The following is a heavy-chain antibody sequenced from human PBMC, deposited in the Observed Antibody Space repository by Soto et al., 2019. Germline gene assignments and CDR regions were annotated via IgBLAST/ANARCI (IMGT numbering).Heavy chain of an antibody. CDR2: IYHSGST. Sequence: QVQLQESGPGLVKPSGTLSLTCAVSGGSISSSNWWSWVRQPPGKGLEWIGEIYHSGSTYYNPSRKSRVTISVDKSKNHCSLKLSSVTAADTAVYYCARVWTTVTNWFDPWGQGTLVTVSS. J-gene: IGHJ5*02. D-gene: IGHD4-17*01. CDR1: GGSISSSNW. CDR3: ARVWTTVTNWFDP. V-gene: IGHV4-4*02.